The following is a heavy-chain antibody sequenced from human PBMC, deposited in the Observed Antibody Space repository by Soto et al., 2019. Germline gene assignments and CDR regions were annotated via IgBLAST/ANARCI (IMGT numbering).Heavy chain of an antibody. CDR3: ARIPRGAPADFAS. CDR2: MNPNSGNT. J-gene: IGHJ4*02. CDR1: GYTFTSYD. D-gene: IGHD6-13*01. V-gene: IGHV1-8*01. Sequence: QVQLVQSGAEVKKPGASVKVSCKASGYTFTSYDINWVRQATGQGLEWMGWMNPNSGNTGYAQKCQGGVTMTRYTPIRTAYMELTSLISEGPAGYYCARIPRGAPADFASWGQGPLVTLSS.